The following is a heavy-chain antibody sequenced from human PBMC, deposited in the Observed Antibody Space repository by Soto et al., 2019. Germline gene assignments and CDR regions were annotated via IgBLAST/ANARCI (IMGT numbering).Heavy chain of an antibody. CDR2: ISAYNGNT. CDR3: ARDVRVVPAAILLRYYGMDV. J-gene: IGHJ6*02. CDR1: RYTLTSCG. Sequence: ASVKGSCKASRYTLTSCGISWVRQAPAQGLEWMGWISAYNGNTNYAQKLQGRLTMTTDTSTSTAYMELRSLRSDDTAVYYCARDVRVVPAAILLRYYGMDVWGQGTTVTV. D-gene: IGHD2-2*02. V-gene: IGHV1-18*04.